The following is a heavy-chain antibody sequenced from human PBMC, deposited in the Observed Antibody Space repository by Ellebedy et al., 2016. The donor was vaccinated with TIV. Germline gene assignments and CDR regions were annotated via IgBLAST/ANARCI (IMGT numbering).Heavy chain of an antibody. J-gene: IGHJ4*02. CDR1: GDSISSSSYY. V-gene: IGHV4-39*07. D-gene: IGHD2-15*01. Sequence: SETLSLTCTVSGDSISSSSYYWGWIRQPPGKGLEWIGSIYYSGSTNYNPSLKSRVTISVDTSKNQFSLKLSSVTAADTAVYYCARDVYCSGGSCYYFDYWGQGTLVTVSS. CDR2: IYYSGST. CDR3: ARDVYCSGGSCYYFDY.